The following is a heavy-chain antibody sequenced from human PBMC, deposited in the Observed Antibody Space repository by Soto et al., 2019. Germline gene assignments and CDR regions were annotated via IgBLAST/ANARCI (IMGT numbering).Heavy chain of an antibody. CDR2: MNPNSGNT. CDR1: GYTFTSYD. CDR3: ARGGYYYDSSAYYRPFDY. Sequence: QVQLVQSGAEVKKPGASVKVSCKASGYTFTSYDINWVRQATGQGLEWMGWMNPNSGNTGYSQKFHGRVTMTRSTSISTAYMELSSLRSEDTAVYYCARGGYYYDSSAYYRPFDYWGQGTLVTVSS. V-gene: IGHV1-8*01. D-gene: IGHD3-22*01. J-gene: IGHJ4*02.